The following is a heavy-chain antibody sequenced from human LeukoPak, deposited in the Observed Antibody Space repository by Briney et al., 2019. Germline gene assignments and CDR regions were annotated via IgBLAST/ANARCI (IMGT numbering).Heavy chain of an antibody. V-gene: IGHV3-23*01. D-gene: IGHD2-8*01. CDR3: TKRQYCTKGVCYLDY. CDR2: ISGSGGST. Sequence: PGGSLRLSCAASGFNLSRYVMSWVRQAPGKGLEWVSCISGSGGSTYYADSVKGRFTISRDDSKNTLYLQMNSLRAEDTAVYYCTKRQYCTKGVCYLDYWGQ. J-gene: IGHJ4*02. CDR1: GFNLSRYV.